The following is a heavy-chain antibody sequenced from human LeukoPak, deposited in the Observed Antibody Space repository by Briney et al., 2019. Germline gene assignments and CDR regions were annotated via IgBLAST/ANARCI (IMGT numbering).Heavy chain of an antibody. CDR2: IYYSGST. V-gene: IGHV4-59*01. CDR1: GGSISSYY. CDR3: AIHYYGSGSPIDY. Sequence: PSETLSLTCTVSGGSISSYYWSWIRQPPGKRLEWIGYIYYSGSTNYNPSLKSRVTISVDTSKNQFSLKLSSVTAADTAAYYCAIHYYGSGSPIDYWGQGTLVTVSS. J-gene: IGHJ4*02. D-gene: IGHD3-10*01.